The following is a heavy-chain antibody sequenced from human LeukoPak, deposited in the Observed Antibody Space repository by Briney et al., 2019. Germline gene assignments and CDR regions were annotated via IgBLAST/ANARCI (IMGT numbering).Heavy chain of an antibody. Sequence: KFQGKVTITRDTSASTAYMELSSLRSEDTAVYYCARTRSYYYDSSGPFDYWGQGTLVTVSS. V-gene: IGHV1-3*01. CDR3: ARTRSYYYDSSGPFDY. D-gene: IGHD3-22*01. J-gene: IGHJ4*02.